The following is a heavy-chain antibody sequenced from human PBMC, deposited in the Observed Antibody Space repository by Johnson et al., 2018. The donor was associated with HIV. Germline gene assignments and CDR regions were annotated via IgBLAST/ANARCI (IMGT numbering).Heavy chain of an antibody. Sequence: QVQLVESGGGVVQPGRSLRLSCAASGFTFSSYAMHWVRQAPGKGLEWVAVISYDGSNKYYADSVKGRFTISRDNSKNTLYLQMNSLRAEDTAVYYCARGDYYDSSGYPLGAFDIWGQGTMVTVSS. CDR1: GFTFSSYA. CDR2: ISYDGSNK. D-gene: IGHD3-22*01. V-gene: IGHV3-30-3*01. J-gene: IGHJ3*02. CDR3: ARGDYYDSSGYPLGAFDI.